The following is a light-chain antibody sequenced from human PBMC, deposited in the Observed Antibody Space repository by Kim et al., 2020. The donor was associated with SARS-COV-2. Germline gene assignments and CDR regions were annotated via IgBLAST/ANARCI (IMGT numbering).Light chain of an antibody. V-gene: IGLV2-14*01. CDR3: ASYTGSHTLVV. J-gene: IGLJ3*02. CDR2: DVM. CDR1: SGDIGIYNY. Sequence: SALTQPASVSGSPGQSVTISCTGTSGDIGIYNYVSWYQQLPGTAPKLLIYDVMNRPAGISSRFSGSKSANTASLTISGLQREDEADYYCASYTGSHTLVVFGGGTQLTVL.